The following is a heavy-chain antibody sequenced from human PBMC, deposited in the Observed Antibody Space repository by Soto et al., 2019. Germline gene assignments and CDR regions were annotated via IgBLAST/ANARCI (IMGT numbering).Heavy chain of an antibody. D-gene: IGHD2-15*01. CDR2: IYYSGST. CDR1: GGSISSSSYY. V-gene: IGHV4-39*01. CDR3: ARGRNCSGGSCYPYFDY. Sequence: SETLSLTCTVSGGSISSSSYYWGWTRQPPGKGLEWIGSIYYSGSTYYNPSLKSRVTISVDTSKNQFSLKLSSVTAADTAVYYCARGRNCSGGSCYPYFDYWGQGTLVTVSS. J-gene: IGHJ4*02.